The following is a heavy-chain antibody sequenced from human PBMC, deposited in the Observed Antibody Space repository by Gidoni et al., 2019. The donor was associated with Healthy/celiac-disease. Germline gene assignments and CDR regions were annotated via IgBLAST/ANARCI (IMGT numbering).Heavy chain of an antibody. D-gene: IGHD2-15*01. J-gene: IGHJ4*02. CDR3: AGGLGVAVLVLRFHN. Sequence: VQLVQSGAEVKKPGASVTASCKASRYTFTSYAMHWVRQAPGQGLEWIGWINAGNSNTKYSPMFQGRTTITRDTTESTAYMVLSRLRSEAAAVYCCAGGLGVAVLVLRFHNWGQGTLVTVSS. CDR2: INAGNSNT. V-gene: IGHV1-3*01. CDR1: RYTFTSYA.